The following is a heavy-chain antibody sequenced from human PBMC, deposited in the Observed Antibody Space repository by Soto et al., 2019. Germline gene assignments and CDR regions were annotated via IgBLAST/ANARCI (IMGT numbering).Heavy chain of an antibody. J-gene: IGHJ5*02. D-gene: IGHD4-17*01. CDR2: ISAYNGNT. V-gene: IGHV1-18*01. Sequence: ASVKVSYKASGYTFTSYGISWVRQAPGQGLEWMGWISAYNGNTNYAQKLQGRVTMTTDTSTSTAYMELRSLRSDDTAVYYCARVRYGDNWFAPWGQGTLVTVSS. CDR1: GYTFTSYG. CDR3: ARVRYGDNWFAP.